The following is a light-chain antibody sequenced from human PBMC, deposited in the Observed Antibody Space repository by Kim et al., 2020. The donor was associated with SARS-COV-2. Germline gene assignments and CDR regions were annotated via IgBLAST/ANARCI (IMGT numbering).Light chain of an antibody. CDR1: SSDVGSYYL. J-gene: IGLJ2*01. CDR3: CSYAGFTTFVV. V-gene: IGLV2-23*02. CDR2: EVA. Sequence: QSALTQPASLSGSPGQSITITCTGTSSDVGSYYLVSWYQQYPGKAPKLMIYEVARRPSGISNRFSGSKSGNTASLTISGLQAEDEADYYCCSYAGFTTFVVFGGGTQLTVL.